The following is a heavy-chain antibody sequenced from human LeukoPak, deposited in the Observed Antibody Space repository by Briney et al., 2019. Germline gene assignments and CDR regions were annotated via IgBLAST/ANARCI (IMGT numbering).Heavy chain of an antibody. J-gene: IGHJ5*02. CDR3: ARATASGSGRAYDR. D-gene: IGHD3-10*01. V-gene: IGHV4-34*01. CDR1: GESMIGHY. Sequence: SGALSLTCAGYGESMIGHYWTWIRQPPGKRLEWIGEIHHSGGTNSNPSLKNRVTMSIDMSKNQFSLKLNSVTAADTAVYFCARATASGSGRAYDRWAQGNLVPVSS. CDR2: IHHSGGT.